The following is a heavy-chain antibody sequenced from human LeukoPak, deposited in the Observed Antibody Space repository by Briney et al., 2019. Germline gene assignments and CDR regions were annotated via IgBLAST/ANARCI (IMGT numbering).Heavy chain of an antibody. CDR2: ISAYNGNT. CDR3: AREGSYPLAFTFDY. Sequence: ASVKVSCKASGYTFTSYGISWVRQAPGQGLEWMGWISAYNGNTNYAQKFQGRVTITRNTSISTAYMELSRLRSDDTAVYYCAREGSYPLAFTFDYWGQGTLVTVSS. J-gene: IGHJ4*02. CDR1: GYTFTSYG. V-gene: IGHV1-18*01. D-gene: IGHD1-26*01.